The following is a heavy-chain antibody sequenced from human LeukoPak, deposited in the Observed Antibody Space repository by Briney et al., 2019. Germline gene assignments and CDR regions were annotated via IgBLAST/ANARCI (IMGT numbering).Heavy chain of an antibody. Sequence: GGSLRLSCAASGFTFSSYGMHWVRQAPGKGLEWVAVISYDGSNKYYADSVKGRFTISRDNSKNTLYLQMNSLRAEDTAVYYCARSYDSSGFLDYWGQGTLVTVSS. D-gene: IGHD3-22*01. J-gene: IGHJ4*02. V-gene: IGHV3-30*19. CDR1: GFTFSSYG. CDR2: ISYDGSNK. CDR3: ARSYDSSGFLDY.